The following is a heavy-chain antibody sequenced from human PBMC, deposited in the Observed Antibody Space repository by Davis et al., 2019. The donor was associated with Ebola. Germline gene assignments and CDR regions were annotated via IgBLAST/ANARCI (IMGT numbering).Heavy chain of an antibody. CDR1: GFTFNKYA. D-gene: IGHD3-3*01. CDR3: AKHPRSAFKAPYFDY. V-gene: IGHV3-23*01. J-gene: IGHJ4*02. Sequence: GESLKISCVASGFTFNKYAMIWVRQAPGKGLEWVSTITGRDGEAYYADSVKGRFSISRDNSKSTVFLLMNSLRVEDTAVYFCAKHPRSAFKAPYFDYWGLGTLVTVSS. CDR2: ITGRDGEA.